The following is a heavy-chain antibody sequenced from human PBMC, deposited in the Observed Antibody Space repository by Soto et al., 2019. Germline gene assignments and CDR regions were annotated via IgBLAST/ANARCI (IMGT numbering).Heavy chain of an antibody. CDR2: ISYDGSNK. CDR1: GFTFSSYA. Sequence: GGSLRLSCAASGFTFSSYAMHWVRQAPGKGLEWVAVISYDGSNKYYADSVKGRFTISRDNSKNTLYLQMNSLRAEDTAVYYCARDGGYYDSSGYFLDYWGQGTLVTVSS. D-gene: IGHD3-22*01. J-gene: IGHJ4*02. V-gene: IGHV3-30-3*01. CDR3: ARDGGYYDSSGYFLDY.